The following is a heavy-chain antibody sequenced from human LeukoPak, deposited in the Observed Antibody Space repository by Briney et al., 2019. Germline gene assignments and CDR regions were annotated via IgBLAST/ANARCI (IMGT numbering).Heavy chain of an antibody. CDR2: IIPIFGIA. Sequence: GASVKVSCKASGGTFSSYAISWVRQAPGQGLEWMGRIIPIFGIANYAQKFQGRVTITADKSTSTAYMELSSLRSEDTAVYYCGVGWPTGPKDYWGQGTLVTVSS. CDR3: GVGWPTGPKDY. J-gene: IGHJ4*02. CDR1: GGTFSSYA. D-gene: IGHD5-24*01. V-gene: IGHV1-69*04.